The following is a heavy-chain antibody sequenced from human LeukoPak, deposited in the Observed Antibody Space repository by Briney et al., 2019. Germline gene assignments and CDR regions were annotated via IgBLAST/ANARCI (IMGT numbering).Heavy chain of an antibody. CDR3: ARDSADCSGGSCYSAEYFQH. J-gene: IGHJ1*01. V-gene: IGHV1-18*01. CDR1: GGTFSSYA. D-gene: IGHD2-15*01. Sequence: ASVRVSCKASGGTFSSYAISWVRQASGQGLEWMGRISAYNGNTNYAQKVQGRVTMTTDTSTSTAYMELRSLRPDDTAVYYCARDSADCSGGSCYSAEYFQHWGQGTLVTVSS. CDR2: ISAYNGNT.